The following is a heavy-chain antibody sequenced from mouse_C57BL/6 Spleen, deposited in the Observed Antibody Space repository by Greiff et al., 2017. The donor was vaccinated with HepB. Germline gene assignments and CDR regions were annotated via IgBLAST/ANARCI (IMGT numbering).Heavy chain of an antibody. V-gene: IGHV1-4*01. CDR2: INPSSGYT. CDR3: ARIPIYYGNYECGFDY. J-gene: IGHJ2*01. Sequence: VQLQESGAELARPGASVKMSCKASGYTFTSYTMHWVKQRPGQGLEWIGYINPSSGYTKYNQKFKDKATLTADKSSSTAYMQLSSLTSEDSAVYYCARIPIYYGNYECGFDYWGQGTTLTVSS. D-gene: IGHD2-1*01. CDR1: GYTFTSYT.